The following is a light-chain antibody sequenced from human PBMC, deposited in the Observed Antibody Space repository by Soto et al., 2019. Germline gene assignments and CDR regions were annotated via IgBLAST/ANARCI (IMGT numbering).Light chain of an antibody. CDR1: SSNIGAGFD. J-gene: IGLJ1*01. CDR2: GNI. V-gene: IGLV1-40*01. Sequence: QSVLTQPPSVSGAPGQRVTVSCTGSSSNIGAGFDVHWYQQLPGTAPKLLIYGNINRPSEVPDRFSGSKSGTSASLAITGLQAEDEADYYCQSYDSSLSGYVFGTGTKVTVL. CDR3: QSYDSSLSGYV.